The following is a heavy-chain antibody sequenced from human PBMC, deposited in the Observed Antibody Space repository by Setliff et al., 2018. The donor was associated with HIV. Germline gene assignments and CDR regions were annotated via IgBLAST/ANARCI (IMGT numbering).Heavy chain of an antibody. Sequence: SGPTLVNPTHTLTLPCTFFGFSLPTRGVCVSWIRQPPGKALEWLARIDWDDDKYYSASLKTRLTVSRDTSKNQVVLTMTNMDPVDTATYYCAHTSTGLYCLFVYWGQRTL. D-gene: IGHD1-1*01. V-gene: IGHV2-70*11. CDR2: IDWDDDK. CDR3: AHTSTGLYCLFVY. CDR1: GFSLPTRGVC. J-gene: IGHJ4*02.